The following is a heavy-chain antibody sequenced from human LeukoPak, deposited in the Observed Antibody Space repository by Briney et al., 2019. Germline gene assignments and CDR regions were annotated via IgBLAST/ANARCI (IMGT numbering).Heavy chain of an antibody. Sequence: SVKVSFKASGGTFSSYAISWVRQAPGQGLEWMGGIIPIFGTVNYAQKFQGRVTITADESTSTAYMELSSLRSEDTAVYYCARGGSYDAFDIWGQGTMATVSS. CDR2: IIPIFGTV. V-gene: IGHV1-69*01. CDR1: GGTFSSYA. CDR3: ARGGSYDAFDI. J-gene: IGHJ3*02. D-gene: IGHD3-16*01.